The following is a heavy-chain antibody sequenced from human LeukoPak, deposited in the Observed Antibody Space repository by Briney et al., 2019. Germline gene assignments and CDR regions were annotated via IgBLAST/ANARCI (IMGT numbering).Heavy chain of an antibody. Sequence: SETLSLTCAVYGGSFSGYYWSWIRQPPGKGLEWIGEINHSGSTNYNPSLKSRVTIPVDTSKNQFSLKLSSVTAADTAVYYCARARDRYYYYGMDVWGKGTTVTVSS. J-gene: IGHJ6*04. CDR1: GGSFSGYY. CDR3: ARARDRYYYYGMDV. CDR2: INHSGST. V-gene: IGHV4-34*01.